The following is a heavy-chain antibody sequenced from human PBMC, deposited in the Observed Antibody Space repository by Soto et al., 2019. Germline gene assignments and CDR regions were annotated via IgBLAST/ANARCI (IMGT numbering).Heavy chain of an antibody. Sequence: QVQLQQWGAGLLKPSETLSLTCAVYGGSFNSYYWNWFRQSPGKGLEWIGEISHAGSTNTNPSLKRRVTLSVDTSKNEFSLQLSSVTAADTAVYSCARDGGQNYYYYYGLDVWGQGTTVTVSS. CDR2: ISHAGST. V-gene: IGHV4-34*01. CDR1: GGSFNSYY. CDR3: ARDGGQNYYYYYGLDV. J-gene: IGHJ6*02.